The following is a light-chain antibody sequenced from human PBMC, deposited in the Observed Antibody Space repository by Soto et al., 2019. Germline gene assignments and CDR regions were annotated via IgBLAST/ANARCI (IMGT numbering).Light chain of an antibody. CDR2: EVS. Sequence: QSALTQDASVSGSPGQSITISCTGTSSDIGTYDLVSWYQQHPGKAPKLMIYEVSKRPSGVSNRFSGSKSGNTASLTISGLQADDEADYYCCSYAGSPYVFGTGTKVTVL. CDR3: CSYAGSPYV. J-gene: IGLJ1*01. V-gene: IGLV2-23*02. CDR1: SSDIGTYDL.